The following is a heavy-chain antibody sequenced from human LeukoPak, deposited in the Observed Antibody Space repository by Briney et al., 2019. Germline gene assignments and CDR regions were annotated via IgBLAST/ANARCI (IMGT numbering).Heavy chain of an antibody. V-gene: IGHV3-23*01. CDR3: ARGRYYDNSVYYYFDY. CDR2: ISGSGGST. J-gene: IGHJ4*02. CDR1: GFTFSSYA. Sequence: GESLRLSCAASGFTFSSYAMSWVRQAPGMGLAWVSAISGSGGSTYYADSVKDRFTISRDTSKNTLYLQMNSLRAEDTAVYYCARGRYYDNSVYYYFDYWGQGTLVTVSS. D-gene: IGHD3-22*01.